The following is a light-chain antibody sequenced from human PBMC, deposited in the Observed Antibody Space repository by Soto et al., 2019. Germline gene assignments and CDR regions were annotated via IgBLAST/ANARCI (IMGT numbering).Light chain of an antibody. J-gene: IGKJ5*01. CDR3: QQYNNWPPIT. V-gene: IGKV3-15*01. Sequence: EIVVRQSPATLSLSPGERATLSFRASQSVSSYLAWYQQKPGQAPRLLIYGASTRATGIPARFSGSGSGTEFTLTISSLQSEDFAVYYCQQYNNWPPITFGQGTRLEIK. CDR1: QSVSSY. CDR2: GAS.